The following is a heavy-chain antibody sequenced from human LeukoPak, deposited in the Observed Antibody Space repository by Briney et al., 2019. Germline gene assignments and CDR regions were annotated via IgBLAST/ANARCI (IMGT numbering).Heavy chain of an antibody. CDR1: GYSISSGYY. CDR2: IYHSGST. CDR3: ARNKYDILTGYFRRNNWFDP. V-gene: IGHV4-38-2*02. J-gene: IGHJ5*02. D-gene: IGHD3-9*01. Sequence: SETLSLTCTVSGYSISSGYYWGWIRQPPGKGLEWIGSIYHSGSTYYNPSLKSRVTMSVDTSKNQFSLKLSSVTAADTAVYYCARNKYDILTGYFRRNNWFDPWGQGTLVTVSS.